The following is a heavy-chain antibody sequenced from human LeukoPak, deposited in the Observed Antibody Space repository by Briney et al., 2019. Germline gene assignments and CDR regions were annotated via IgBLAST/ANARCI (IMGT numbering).Heavy chain of an antibody. J-gene: IGHJ4*02. D-gene: IGHD3-10*01. Sequence: GTSLRLSCATSGFTFRMSGVHWVRQAPGKGMEWVALMSSDGIKSYYADSVKGRFTVSRDTSKDIVYLQMKSLSADDTGIYYCAKDHAGSGRAFEYWGQGTLLTVSS. CDR1: GFTFRMSG. V-gene: IGHV3-30*18. CDR2: MSSDGIKS. CDR3: AKDHAGSGRAFEY.